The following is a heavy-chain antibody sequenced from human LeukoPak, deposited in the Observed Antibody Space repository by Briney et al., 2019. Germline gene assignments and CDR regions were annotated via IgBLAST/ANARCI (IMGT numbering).Heavy chain of an antibody. V-gene: IGHV4-34*01. J-gene: IGHJ2*01. Sequence: SETLSLTCTVYGGSFSDFHWSWIRLPPGKGLEWIGEINHSGNTNYNPSLRSRVTISIDTSKNQFSLKLSSVTAADTAVYYCARGKVTRDWYFDLWGRGTLVTVSS. CDR1: GGSFSDFH. CDR2: INHSGNT. CDR3: ARGKVTRDWYFDL. D-gene: IGHD4-17*01.